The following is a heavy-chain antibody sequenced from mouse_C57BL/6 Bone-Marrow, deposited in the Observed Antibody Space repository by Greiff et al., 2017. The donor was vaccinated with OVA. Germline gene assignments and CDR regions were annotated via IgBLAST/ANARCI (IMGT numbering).Heavy chain of an antibody. D-gene: IGHD1-1*01. J-gene: IGHJ2*01. Sequence: EVQLQESGGGLVKPGGSLKLSCAASGFTFSDYGMHWVRQAPETGLEWVAYISSGGSAIYYADTVKGRFTISRDNAKNTLFLQMTSLRSEDTAMYYCARSTTVVHFGYWGQGTTLTVSS. CDR3: ARSTTVVHFGY. CDR1: GFTFSDYG. V-gene: IGHV5-17*01. CDR2: ISSGGSAI.